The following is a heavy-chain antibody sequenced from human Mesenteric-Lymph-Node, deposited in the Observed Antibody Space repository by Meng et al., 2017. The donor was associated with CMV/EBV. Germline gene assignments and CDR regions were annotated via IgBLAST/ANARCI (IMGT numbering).Heavy chain of an antibody. J-gene: IGHJ4*02. CDR2: MDHSGGT. CDR3: ARGEWFGESLTYY. Sequence: CGVHGGSLRGYYWRCVRQPAGKGLEWIGKMDHSGGTSYNPSLKSRVTISVDSSRNQFSLRLTSVTAADTAVYYCARGEWFGESLTYYWGKGTLVTVSS. CDR1: GGSLRGYY. V-gene: IGHV4-34*01. D-gene: IGHD3-10*01.